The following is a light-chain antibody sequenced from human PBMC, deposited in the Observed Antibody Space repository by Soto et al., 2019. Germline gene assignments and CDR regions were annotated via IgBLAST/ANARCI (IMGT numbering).Light chain of an antibody. J-gene: IGKJ3*01. CDR3: QQYNSNSLFT. CDR1: QSISSW. CDR2: KAS. V-gene: IGKV1-5*03. Sequence: DIQMTQSPSTLSASVGDRVTITCRASQSISSWLAWYQQKQGKAPKLLIYKASSLESGVPSRFSGSGSGTEFTLTISSLQPDDFATYYCQQYNSNSLFTFGPGTKVDIK.